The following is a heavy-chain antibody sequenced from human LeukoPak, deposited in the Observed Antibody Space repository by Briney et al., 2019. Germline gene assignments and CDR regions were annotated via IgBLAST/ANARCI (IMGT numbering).Heavy chain of an antibody. CDR2: ISTDGITT. V-gene: IGHV3-74*01. CDR3: ARSDGGNLPFVY. D-gene: IGHD4-23*01. Sequence: PGGSLRLSCAASGFTFSSYAMHWVRQAPGKGLEWVSHISTDGITTTYAASVKGRFTISRDNAKNTLYLQMNSLRAEDTAIYYCARSDGGNLPFVYWGQGTLVTVSS. J-gene: IGHJ4*02. CDR1: GFTFSSYA.